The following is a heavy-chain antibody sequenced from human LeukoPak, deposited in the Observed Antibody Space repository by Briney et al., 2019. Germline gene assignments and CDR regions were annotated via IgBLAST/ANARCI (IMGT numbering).Heavy chain of an antibody. V-gene: IGHV1-2*02. J-gene: IGHJ4*02. CDR1: GYTFTGYY. D-gene: IGHD6-13*01. Sequence: GASVKVSCKASGYTFTGYYMHWVRQAPGQGLEWMGWINPNSGGTNYAQKFQGRVTITTDESTSTAYMELSSLRSEDTAVYYCASSSDSSSWYDWGQGTLVTVSS. CDR3: ASSSDSSSWYD. CDR2: INPNSGGT.